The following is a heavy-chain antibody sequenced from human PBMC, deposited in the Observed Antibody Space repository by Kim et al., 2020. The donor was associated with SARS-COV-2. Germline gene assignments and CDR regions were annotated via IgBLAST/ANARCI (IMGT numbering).Heavy chain of an antibody. J-gene: IGHJ6*02. CDR1: GFTFSSYG. V-gene: IGHV3-30*18. Sequence: GGSLRLSCAASGFTFSSYGMHWVRQAPGKGLEWVAVISYDGSNKYYADSVKGRFTISRDNSKNTLYLQMNSLRAEDTAVYYCAKDHYDSSGYYGLYYYYYGMDVWGQGTTVTVSS. D-gene: IGHD3-22*01. CDR3: AKDHYDSSGYYGLYYYYYGMDV. CDR2: ISYDGSNK.